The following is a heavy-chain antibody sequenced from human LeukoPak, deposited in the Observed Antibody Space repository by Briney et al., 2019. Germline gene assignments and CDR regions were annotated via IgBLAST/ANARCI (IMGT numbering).Heavy chain of an antibody. V-gene: IGHV3-9*01. CDR2: ISWNSGSI. CDR3: AKDIGSSGYSFDY. D-gene: IGHD3-22*01. Sequence: PGGSLRLSCAASGFTFDDYAVHWVRQAPGKGLEWVSGISWNSGSIGYADSVKGRFTISRDNAKNSLYLRMNSLRAEDTALYYCAKDIGSSGYSFDYWGQGTLVTVSS. J-gene: IGHJ4*02. CDR1: GFTFDDYA.